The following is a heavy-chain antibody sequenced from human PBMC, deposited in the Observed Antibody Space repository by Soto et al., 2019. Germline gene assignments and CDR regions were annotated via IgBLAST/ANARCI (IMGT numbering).Heavy chain of an antibody. D-gene: IGHD2-2*01. V-gene: IGHV4-34*01. CDR1: GVSFSGYY. CDR3: ARQETSCCYDY. J-gene: IGHJ4*02. CDR2: INHSGST. Sequence: SETLSLTCAVYGVSFSGYYWSWIRPPPGKGLEWIGEINHSGSTNYNPSLTSRVTISVDTSKNQFSLKLSSVTAADTAVYYCARQETSCCYDYWGQGTLVTVSS.